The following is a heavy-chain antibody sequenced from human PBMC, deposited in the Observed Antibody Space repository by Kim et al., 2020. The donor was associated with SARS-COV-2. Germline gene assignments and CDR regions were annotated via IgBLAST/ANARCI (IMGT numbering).Heavy chain of an antibody. CDR2: INHSGST. D-gene: IGHD6-13*01. CDR1: GGSFSGYY. CDR3: ARSATGYSSSCPPRYYSYG. Sequence: SETLSLTCAVYGGSFSGYYWSWIRQPPGKGLEWIGEINHSGSTNYNPSLKSRVTISVDTSKNQFSLKLSSVTAADTAVYYCARSATGYSSSCPPRYYSYG. J-gene: IGHJ6*01. V-gene: IGHV4-34*01.